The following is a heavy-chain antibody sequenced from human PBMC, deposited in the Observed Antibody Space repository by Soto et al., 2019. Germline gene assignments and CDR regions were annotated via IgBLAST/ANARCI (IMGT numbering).Heavy chain of an antibody. CDR1: GFTFSSYG. Sequence: QVQLVESGGGVVQPGRSLRLSCAASGFTFSSYGMHWVRQAPGKGLEWVAVIWYDGSNKYYADSVKGRFTISRDNSKNTLYLQMNSLGAEDTAVYYCARGVGGRGNYYYYGMDVWGQGTTVTVSS. CDR2: IWYDGSNK. J-gene: IGHJ6*02. V-gene: IGHV3-33*01. CDR3: ARGVGGRGNYYYYGMDV. D-gene: IGHD3-16*01.